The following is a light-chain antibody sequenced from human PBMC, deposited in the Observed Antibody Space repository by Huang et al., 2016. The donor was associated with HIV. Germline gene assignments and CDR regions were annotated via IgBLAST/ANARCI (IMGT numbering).Light chain of an antibody. CDR1: QSRLHSDGQTY. CDR3: KQGIEFRT. V-gene: IGKV2-29*02. J-gene: IGKJ1*01. CDR2: EAF. Sequence: DIVMTQTPLSLSVPPGQPASISCKSSQSRLHSDGQTYLYWYLQKPGQSPQLLIYEAFSRFSGVPDRCGGGGSGKNFTLKISRVEAEDVGIYYCKQGIEFRTFGQGTKVEIK.